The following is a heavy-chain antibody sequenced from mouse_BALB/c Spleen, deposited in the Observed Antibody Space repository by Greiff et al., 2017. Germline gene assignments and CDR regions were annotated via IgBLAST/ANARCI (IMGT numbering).Heavy chain of an antibody. V-gene: IGHV8-12*01. J-gene: IGHJ3*01. Sequence: QVTLKVSGPGILQPSQTLSLTCSFSGFSLSTSGMGVSWIRQPSGKGLEWLAHIYWDDDKRYNPSLKSRLTISKDTSRNQVFLKITSVDTADTATYYCARSVYYYGSSYGFAYWGQGTLVTVSA. CDR3: ARSVYYYGSSYGFAY. CDR1: GFSLSTSGMG. CDR2: IYWDDDK. D-gene: IGHD1-1*01.